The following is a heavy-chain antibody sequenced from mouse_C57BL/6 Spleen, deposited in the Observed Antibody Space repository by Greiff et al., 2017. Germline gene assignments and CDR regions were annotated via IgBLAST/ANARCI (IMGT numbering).Heavy chain of an antibody. CDR3: ARSDSSGPAWVAC. D-gene: IGHD3-2*02. V-gene: IGHV1-59*01. J-gene: IGHJ3*01. Sequence: QVQLQQPGAELVRPGASVKLSCKASGYTFTSYWMNWVKQRPGQGLEWIGVIDPSDSYTNYNQKFKGKATLTVDTSSSTAYMQLSSLTSEDAAVYYCARSDSSGPAWVACRGQGTLVTVSA. CDR1: GYTFTSYW. CDR2: IDPSDSYT.